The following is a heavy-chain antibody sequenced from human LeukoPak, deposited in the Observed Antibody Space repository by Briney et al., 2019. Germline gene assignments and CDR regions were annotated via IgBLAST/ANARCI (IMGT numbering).Heavy chain of an antibody. CDR2: IYPGDSDT. CDR1: GYSFTSYW. Sequence: GESLKIPCKGSGYSFTSYWIGWVRQMPGEGLEWMGIIYPGDSDTRYSPSFQGQVTISADKSISTAYLQWSSLKASDTAMYYCARTPTKYYYDSSGYYFYYYYGMDVWGQGTTVTVSS. J-gene: IGHJ6*02. CDR3: ARTPTKYYYDSSGYYFYYYYGMDV. V-gene: IGHV5-51*01. D-gene: IGHD3-22*01.